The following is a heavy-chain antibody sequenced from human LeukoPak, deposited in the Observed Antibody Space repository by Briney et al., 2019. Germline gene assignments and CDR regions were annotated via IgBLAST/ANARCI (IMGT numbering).Heavy chain of an antibody. J-gene: IGHJ6*03. D-gene: IGHD3-3*01. Sequence: PGGSLRLSCAASGFTFSGYSMNWVRQAPGKGLEWVSYISSSSSTIYYADSVKGRFTVSRDNAKNSLYLQMNSLRAEDTAVYYCARDSALEWSLEPIPGSHWDYYYYMDVWGTGTTVTVSS. CDR3: ARDSALEWSLEPIPGSHWDYYYYMDV. V-gene: IGHV3-48*01. CDR2: ISSSSSTI. CDR1: GFTFSGYS.